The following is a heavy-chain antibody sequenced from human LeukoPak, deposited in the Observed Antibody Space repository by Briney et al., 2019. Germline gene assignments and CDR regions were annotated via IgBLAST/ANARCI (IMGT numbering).Heavy chain of an antibody. CDR1: GYSFTSYW. Sequence: GESLKISCKGSGYSFTSYWIGWVRQMPGKGLEWMGIIYPGDSDTRYSPSFQGQVTISADKSISTAYLQWSSLKASDTAMYYCARGTGYCSSTSCSLFDYWGQGTLVTVSS. CDR3: ARGTGYCSSTSCSLFDY. D-gene: IGHD2-2*03. J-gene: IGHJ4*02. CDR2: IYPGDSDT. V-gene: IGHV5-51*01.